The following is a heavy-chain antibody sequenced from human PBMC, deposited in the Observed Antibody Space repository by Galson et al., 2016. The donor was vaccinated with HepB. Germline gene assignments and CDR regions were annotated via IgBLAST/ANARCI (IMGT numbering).Heavy chain of an antibody. Sequence: SLRLSCAASGFTFDNYVMHWVRQAPGKGLEWVSGISWNSGRIGYADSVKGRFTISRDNAKNSLYLQMNSLRPEDTTLYYCAKGPTGYPNYYYYGMDVWGQGTTVTVSS. CDR1: GFTFDNYV. CDR3: AKGPTGYPNYYYYGMDV. CDR2: ISWNSGRI. D-gene: IGHD3-9*01. V-gene: IGHV3-9*01. J-gene: IGHJ6*02.